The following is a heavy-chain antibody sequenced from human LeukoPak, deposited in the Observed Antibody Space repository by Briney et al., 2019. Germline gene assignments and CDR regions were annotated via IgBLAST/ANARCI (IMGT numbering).Heavy chain of an antibody. Sequence: ASVKVSCKASGYTFTGYYMHWVRQAPGRGLEWMGWINPNSGGTNYAQKFQGRVTMTRDTSISTAYMELSRLRSDDTAVYYCARDRVVAGLTLKPEFDPWGQGTLVTVSS. CDR2: INPNSGGT. CDR3: ARDRVVAGLTLKPEFDP. V-gene: IGHV1-2*02. CDR1: GYTFTGYY. D-gene: IGHD6-19*01. J-gene: IGHJ5*02.